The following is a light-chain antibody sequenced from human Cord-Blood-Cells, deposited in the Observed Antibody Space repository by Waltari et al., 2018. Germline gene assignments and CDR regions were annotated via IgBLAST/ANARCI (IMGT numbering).Light chain of an antibody. CDR1: QSVSSN. CDR3: QQYNNWPWT. J-gene: IGKJ1*01. Sequence: EIVMTQSPATLSVSPGARATLSCRASQSVSSNLAWYQQKPGQAPRLLIYGASTGAPGIPARFSGSGSGTEFTHTISSLQSEDFAGYYCQQYNNWPWTFGQGTKVEIK. V-gene: IGKV3-15*01. CDR2: GAS.